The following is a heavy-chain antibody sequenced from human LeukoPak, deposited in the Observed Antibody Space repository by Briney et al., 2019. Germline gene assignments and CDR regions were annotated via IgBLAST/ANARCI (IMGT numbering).Heavy chain of an antibody. CDR1: GFTFSNYS. J-gene: IGHJ4*02. Sequence: GGSLRLSCAASGFTFSNYSLNWVRQAPGKGLEWVSFISSNIITKYYADSVKGRFTISRDNAKNSVHLQMNSLRDEETAVYYCASDSGYRYGQFDYWGQGTLVTVSS. CDR2: ISSNIITK. D-gene: IGHD5-18*01. CDR3: ASDSGYRYGQFDY. V-gene: IGHV3-48*02.